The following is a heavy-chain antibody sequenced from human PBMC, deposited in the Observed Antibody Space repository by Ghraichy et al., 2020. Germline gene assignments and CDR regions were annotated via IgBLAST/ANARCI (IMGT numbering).Heavy chain of an antibody. CDR1: GFTFSSYA. CDR3: AKGVFGSSTSWDY. J-gene: IGHJ4*02. CDR2: ISGSGGST. V-gene: IGHV3-23*01. D-gene: IGHD2-2*01. Sequence: GGSLRLSCVASGFTFSSYALSWVRQAPGKGLEWVSGISGSGGSTYYGDSVKGRFTISRDNSKYTLYLQLNSLRAEDTAVYYCAKGVFGSSTSWDYWGQGTLVTVSS.